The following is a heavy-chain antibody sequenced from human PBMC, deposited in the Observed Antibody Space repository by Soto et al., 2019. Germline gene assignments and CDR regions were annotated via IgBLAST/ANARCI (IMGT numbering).Heavy chain of an antibody. J-gene: IGHJ4*02. CDR3: ARVGGSYYYDSSGYFVDY. CDR1: GFTFSDHY. D-gene: IGHD3-22*01. CDR2: TRNKANSYTT. V-gene: IGHV3-72*01. Sequence: PGGSLRLSCAASGFTFSDHYMDWVRQAPGKGLEWVGRTRNKANSYTTEYAASVKGRFTISRDDSKNSLYLQMNSLKTEDTAVYYCARVGGSYYYDSSGYFVDYWGQGTLVTVSS.